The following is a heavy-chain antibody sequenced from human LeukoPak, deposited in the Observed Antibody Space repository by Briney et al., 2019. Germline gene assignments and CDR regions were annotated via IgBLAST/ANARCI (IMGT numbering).Heavy chain of an antibody. V-gene: IGHV3-48*04. J-gene: IGHJ4*02. CDR1: GFTFSTYT. D-gene: IGHD4/OR15-4a*01. CDR3: ARDFDYGDYIDF. Sequence: GGSLRLSCVASGFTFSTYTFNWVRQAPGKGLEWLSYISGGLTIFYADSVKGRFTISRDNTKNSIFLDMTSLRAEDTAVYYCARDFDYGDYIDFWGQGTLVAVSS. CDR2: ISGGLTI.